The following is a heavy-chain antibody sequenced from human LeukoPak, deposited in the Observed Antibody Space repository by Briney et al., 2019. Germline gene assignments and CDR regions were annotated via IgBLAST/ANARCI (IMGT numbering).Heavy chain of an antibody. CDR3: ASVGYGDYRFDY. CDR2: IYHSGST. CDR1: GGSISSGYY. Sequence: SETLSLTCTVSGGSISSGYYWGWIRQPPGKGLEWIGSIYHSGSTYYNPSLKSRVTISVDTSKNQFSLKLSSVTAADTAVYYCASVGYGDYRFDYWGQGTLVTVSS. D-gene: IGHD4-17*01. V-gene: IGHV4-38-2*02. J-gene: IGHJ4*02.